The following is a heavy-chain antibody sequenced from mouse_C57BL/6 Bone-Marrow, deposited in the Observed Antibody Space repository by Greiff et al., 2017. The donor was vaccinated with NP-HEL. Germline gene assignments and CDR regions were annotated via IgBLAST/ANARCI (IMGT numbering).Heavy chain of an antibody. CDR3: ARRGWDYAMDY. CDR1: GYTFTSYW. CDR2: IYPSDSET. J-gene: IGHJ4*01. Sequence: QVQLQQPGAELVRPGSSVKLSCKASGYTFTSYWMDWVKQRPGQGLEWIGNIYPSDSETHYNQKFKDKATLTVDKSSSTAYMQLSIMTSEDSAVYYCARRGWDYAMDYGGQGTSVTVTA. D-gene: IGHD3-2*02. V-gene: IGHV1-61*01.